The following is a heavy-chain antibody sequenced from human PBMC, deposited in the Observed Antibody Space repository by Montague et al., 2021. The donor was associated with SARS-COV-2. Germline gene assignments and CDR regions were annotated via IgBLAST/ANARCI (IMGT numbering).Heavy chain of an antibody. D-gene: IGHD2-15*01. CDR1: GASISNPTYS. CDR2: MFTSGST. J-gene: IGHJ4*02. V-gene: IGHV4-61*02. CDR3: VREGGSVTFDY. Sequence: TLSLTCIVSGASISNPTYSWGWIRQPAGKELEWIGRMFTSGSTTYNLSLKSRVTISVGTSKNQFSLRLNSVTAADTAVYYCVREGGSVTFDYWGQGILVTVSS.